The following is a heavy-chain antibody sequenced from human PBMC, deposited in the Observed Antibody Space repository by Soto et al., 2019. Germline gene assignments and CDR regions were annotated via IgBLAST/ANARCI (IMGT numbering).Heavy chain of an antibody. CDR2: INHRGST. CDR1: GGSFGCYC. J-gene: IGHJ6*02. D-gene: IGHD6-13*01. Sequence: TSETLSLTCAVYGGSFGCYCLSWIRQLPGKGLEWILEINHRGSTNYNPSLKSRVTISVDTSKNQFSLKLSSGTAADTAVYYCARAGGAAGTDYYYYYGMDVWGQGTTVTGSS. V-gene: IGHV4-34*01. CDR3: ARAGGAAGTDYYYYYGMDV.